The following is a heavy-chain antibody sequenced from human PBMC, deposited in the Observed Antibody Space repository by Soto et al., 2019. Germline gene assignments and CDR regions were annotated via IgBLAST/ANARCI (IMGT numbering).Heavy chain of an antibody. CDR2: FSGSGGNT. J-gene: IGHJ4*02. D-gene: IGHD3-10*01. CDR1: GFTFSSYA. CDR3: AKEDSSGTYYLYYFDF. Sequence: PGGSLRLSCAASGFTFSSYAMSWVRKAPGKGQEWVSSFSGSGGNTYYADSVKGRFTISRDSSKNTLYLQMNSLRAEDTAVFYCAKEDSSGTYYLYYFDFWGPGTLVTVSS. V-gene: IGHV3-23*01.